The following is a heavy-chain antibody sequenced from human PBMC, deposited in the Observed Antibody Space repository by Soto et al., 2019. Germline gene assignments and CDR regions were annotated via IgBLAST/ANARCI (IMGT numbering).Heavy chain of an antibody. CDR3: AKDGGGSYYADY. CDR2: ISYDGSNK. J-gene: IGHJ4*02. D-gene: IGHD1-26*01. Sequence: QVQVVESGGGVVQPGRSLRLSCAASGFTFSSYDMHWVRQAPGKGLEWVAVISYDGSNKYYADSVKGRFTISRDNSKKTLYLQMNSLRAEDTGVYSCAKDGGGSYYADYWGQGTLVTVSS. V-gene: IGHV3-30*18. CDR1: GFTFSSYD.